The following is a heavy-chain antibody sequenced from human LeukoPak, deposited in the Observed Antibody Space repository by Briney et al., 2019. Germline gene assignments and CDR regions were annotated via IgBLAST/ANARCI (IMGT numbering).Heavy chain of an antibody. Sequence: GTSVKVSCKASGFTFTSSSIQGIRQARGQRLEWIGWIVGDSTDTYYAQRFQERVTIARDMSTSAAYLELSSLRSEDTAVYYCAADPDTTMAFDCWGQGTLVTVSS. CDR2: IVGDSTDT. CDR3: AADPDTTMAFDC. CDR1: GFTFTSSS. D-gene: IGHD5-18*01. J-gene: IGHJ4*02. V-gene: IGHV1-58*02.